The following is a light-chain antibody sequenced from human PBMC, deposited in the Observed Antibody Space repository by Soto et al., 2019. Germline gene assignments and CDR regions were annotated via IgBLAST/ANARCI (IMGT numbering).Light chain of an antibody. J-gene: IGLJ2*01. CDR2: EGS. V-gene: IGLV2-23*01. CDR3: CSYAGSSTSHVV. CDR1: SSDVGSYNL. Sequence: QSALTQPASVSGSPGQSITISCTGTSSDVGSYNLVSWYQQHPGKAPKLMIYEGSKRPSGVSNRFSGSKSGNTASLTISGLQAEDEADYYCCSYAGSSTSHVVFGGGTQLT.